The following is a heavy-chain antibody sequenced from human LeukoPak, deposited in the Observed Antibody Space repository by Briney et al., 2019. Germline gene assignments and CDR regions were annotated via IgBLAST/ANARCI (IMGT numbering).Heavy chain of an antibody. Sequence: ASVKVSCKASGYTFTTYYMHWVRQAPGQGLEWMGVINPSGGSTTYAQKFQGRVTMTRDTSTSTVYMELSSLRSEDTAVYYCARSGYDYVWGSYRKCDLWGQGTLVTVSS. V-gene: IGHV1-46*01. CDR3: ARSGYDYVWGSYRKCDL. CDR2: INPSGGST. CDR1: GYTFTTYY. D-gene: IGHD3-16*02. J-gene: IGHJ5*02.